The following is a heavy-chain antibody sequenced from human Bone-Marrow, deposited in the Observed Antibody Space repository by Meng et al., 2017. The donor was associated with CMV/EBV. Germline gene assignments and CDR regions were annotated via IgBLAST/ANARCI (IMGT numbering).Heavy chain of an antibody. J-gene: IGHJ4*02. CDR2: ISPNSGGT. Sequence: ASVKVSCKASGGTFSIYTISWVRQAPGQGLEWMGWISPNSGGTNYAQKFLGRVTMTRDTSISTAYMELSRLRSDDTAMYYCARVPSSGYYGSLGYWGQGTLVTVSS. CDR3: ARVPSSGYYGSLGY. V-gene: IGHV1-2*02. CDR1: GGTFSIYT. D-gene: IGHD3-22*01.